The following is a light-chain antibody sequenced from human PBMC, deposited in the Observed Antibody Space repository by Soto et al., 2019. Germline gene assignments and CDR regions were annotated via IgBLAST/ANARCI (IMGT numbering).Light chain of an antibody. CDR1: QSISSW. Sequence: DIQMTQSPSSLSASVGDRVTITCRASQSISSWLAWYQQNPGKAPKLLIYDASSLESGVPSRFSGSGSGTEFTLTISSLQPDDFATYYCQQYNTYPMYTFGQGTKLVIK. CDR3: QQYNTYPMYT. CDR2: DAS. J-gene: IGKJ2*01. V-gene: IGKV1-5*01.